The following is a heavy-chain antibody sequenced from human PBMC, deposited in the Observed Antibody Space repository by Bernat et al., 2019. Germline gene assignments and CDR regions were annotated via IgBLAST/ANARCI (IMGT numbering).Heavy chain of an antibody. V-gene: IGHV4-34*01. J-gene: IGHJ4*02. CDR2: INHSGST. CDR1: GGSFSGYY. CDR3: ARGFSATVYDYIWGSYRRSRYYFDY. Sequence: QVQLQQWGAGLLKPSETLSLTCAVYGGSFSGYYWSWIRQPPGKGLEWIGEINHSGSTNYNPSLKSRVTISVDTSKNQVSLKLSSVTGADTAVYYCARGFSATVYDYIWGSYRRSRYYFDYWGQGTLVTVSS. D-gene: IGHD3-16*02.